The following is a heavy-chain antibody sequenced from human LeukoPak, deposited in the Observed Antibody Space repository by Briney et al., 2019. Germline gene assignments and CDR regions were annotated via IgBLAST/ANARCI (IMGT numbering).Heavy chain of an antibody. J-gene: IGHJ4*02. CDR2: IYYSGST. CDR1: GGSISSYC. CDR3: AGVGEWLVPV. Sequence: PSETLSLTCTVSGGSISSYCWSWIRQPPGKGLEWIGYIYYSGSTNYNPSLKSRVTISVDTSKNQFSLKLSSVTAADTAVYYCAGVGEWLVPVWGQGTLVTVSS. V-gene: IGHV4-59*01. D-gene: IGHD6-19*01.